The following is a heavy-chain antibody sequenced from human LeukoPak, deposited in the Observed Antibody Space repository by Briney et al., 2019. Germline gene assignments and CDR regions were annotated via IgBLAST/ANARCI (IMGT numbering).Heavy chain of an antibody. V-gene: IGHV3-7*01. Sequence: GGSLTLSCAASGFTFSLYWMNWIRQAPGKGLEWVASIKQDGSQKDYVDSVNGRFTISRDNARNALFLHMNSLRANDSAVYYCARDIPKWEPFDYWGQGTLVTVSS. CDR1: GFTFSLYW. J-gene: IGHJ4*02. CDR3: ARDIPKWEPFDY. CDR2: IKQDGSQK. D-gene: IGHD1-26*01.